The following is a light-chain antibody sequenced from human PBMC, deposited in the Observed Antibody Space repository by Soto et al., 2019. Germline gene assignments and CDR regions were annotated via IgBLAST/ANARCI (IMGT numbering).Light chain of an antibody. J-gene: IGKJ2*01. V-gene: IGKV1-39*01. Sequence: IRMTHSPSSLSASVGDRVTITCRAGQTINTYLTWYQHKPGKAPKILIYAASSLQSGVPSRFSGSGSGTAFTLTISSLQPEDFATYYCQQSYSTPRTCGQGTKLEIK. CDR1: QTINTY. CDR3: QQSYSTPRT. CDR2: AAS.